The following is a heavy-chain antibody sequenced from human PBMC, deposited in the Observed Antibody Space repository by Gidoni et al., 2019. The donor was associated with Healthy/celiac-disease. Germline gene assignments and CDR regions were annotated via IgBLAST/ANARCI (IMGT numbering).Heavy chain of an antibody. V-gene: IGHV4-59*01. CDR3: ARELTLTYYYDSSGYSTCRYFDY. CDR2: IYYSGST. J-gene: IGHJ4*02. D-gene: IGHD3-22*01. Sequence: QVQLQESGPGLVKPSATLSLTCTVSGGSISSYYWSWIRQPPGKGLEWIGYIYYSGSTNYNPSLKSRVTISVDTSKNQFSLKLSSVTAADTAVYYCARELTLTYYYDSSGYSTCRYFDYWGQGTLVTVSS. CDR1: GGSISSYY.